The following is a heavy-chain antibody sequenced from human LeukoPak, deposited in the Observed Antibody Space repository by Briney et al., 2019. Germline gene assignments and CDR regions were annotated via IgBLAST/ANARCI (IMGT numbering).Heavy chain of an antibody. Sequence: SETLSLTCTVSGGSVSSGSYYWGWIRQPPGKGLEWIGYIYYSGSTNYNPSLKSRVTISVDTSKNQFSLKLSSVTAADTAVYYCARSYCSSTSCYNYFDYWGQGTLVTVSS. J-gene: IGHJ4*02. CDR1: GGSVSSGSYY. CDR2: IYYSGST. CDR3: ARSYCSSTSCYNYFDY. D-gene: IGHD2-2*02. V-gene: IGHV4-61*01.